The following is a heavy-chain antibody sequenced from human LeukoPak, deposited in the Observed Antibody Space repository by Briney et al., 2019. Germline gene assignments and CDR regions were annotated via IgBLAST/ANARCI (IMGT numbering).Heavy chain of an antibody. CDR3: ATSPGGWNYGRSYYYYGMDV. V-gene: IGHV1-2*02. Sequence: ASVKVSCKASGYTFTGYYMHWVRQAPGQGLEWMGWINPNSGGTNYAQKFQGRVTMTRDTSISTAYMELSRLRSEDTAVYYCATSPGGWNYGRSYYYYGMDVWGQGTTVTVSS. CDR2: INPNSGGT. CDR1: GYTFTGYY. J-gene: IGHJ6*02. D-gene: IGHD1-7*01.